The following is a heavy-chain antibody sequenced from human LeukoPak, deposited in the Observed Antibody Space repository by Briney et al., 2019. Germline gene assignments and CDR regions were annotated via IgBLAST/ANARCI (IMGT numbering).Heavy chain of an antibody. CDR1: GLSLSNYP. V-gene: IGHV3-7*03. J-gene: IGHJ6*02. Sequence: GGSLRLSCEASGLSLSNYPMHWARQAPGKGLEWVASINHNGNVNYYVDSVKGRFTISRDNAKNSLYLQMSNLRAEDTAVYFCARGGGLDVWGQGATVTVSS. CDR2: INHNGNVN. D-gene: IGHD3-16*01. CDR3: ARGGGLDV.